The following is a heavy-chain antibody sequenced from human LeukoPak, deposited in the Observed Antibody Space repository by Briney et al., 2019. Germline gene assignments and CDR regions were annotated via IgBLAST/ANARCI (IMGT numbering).Heavy chain of an antibody. CDR3: AKDNAYDSSGYYFH. CDR2: ISGSGGST. J-gene: IGHJ4*02. V-gene: IGHV3-23*01. Sequence: PGGSLRLSCAASGFTFSSYAMSWVRQAPGKGLEWVSAISGSGGSTYYADSVKGRFTISRDNSKNTLYLQMNSLRAEDTAVYYCAKDNAYDSSGYYFHWGQGTLATVSS. D-gene: IGHD3-22*01. CDR1: GFTFSSYA.